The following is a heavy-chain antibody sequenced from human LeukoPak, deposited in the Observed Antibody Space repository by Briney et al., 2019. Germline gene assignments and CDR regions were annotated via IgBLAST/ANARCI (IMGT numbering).Heavy chain of an antibody. CDR2: IYYSGSN. D-gene: IGHD6-13*01. J-gene: IGHJ4*02. CDR3: ARAGTAVGGTIIDY. V-gene: IGHV4-59*01. CDR1: AGSISRNY. Sequence: PSETLSLNCTVSAGSISRNYWSWIRQPPGNELEYIGYIYYSGSNNYNPSLNSRVTMSLDTSKNQFSLKLNSVSAADTAVYYCARAGTAVGGTIIDYWGQGTLVTVSS.